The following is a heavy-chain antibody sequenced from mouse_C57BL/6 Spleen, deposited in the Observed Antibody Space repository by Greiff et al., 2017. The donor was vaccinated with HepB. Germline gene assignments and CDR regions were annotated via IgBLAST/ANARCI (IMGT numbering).Heavy chain of an antibody. CDR3: ARVGYYGSSYDFDY. D-gene: IGHD1-1*01. CDR2: IDPSDSET. Sequence: QVQLKQPGAELVRPGSSVKLSCKASGYTFTSYWMHWVKQRPIQGLEWIGNIDPSDSETHYNQKFKDKATLTVDKSSSTAYMQLSSLTSEDSAVYYGARVGYYGSSYDFDYWGQGTTLTVSS. CDR1: GYTFTSYW. J-gene: IGHJ2*01. V-gene: IGHV1-52*01.